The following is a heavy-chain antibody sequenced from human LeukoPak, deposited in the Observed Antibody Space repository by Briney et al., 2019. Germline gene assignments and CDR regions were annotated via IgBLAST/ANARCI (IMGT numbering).Heavy chain of an antibody. J-gene: IGHJ4*02. CDR3: ASSSSGNPLYYFDY. D-gene: IGHD6-19*01. V-gene: IGHV4-59*08. CDR1: GGSISSYS. CDR2: ISYSGST. Sequence: SETLSLTCTVSGGSISSYSWNWIRQPPGEALEWIGYISYSGSTNYNPSLRSRGTISVDTSKNQFSLKLSSVTAADAAVYYCASSSSGNPLYYFDYWGQGILVTVSS.